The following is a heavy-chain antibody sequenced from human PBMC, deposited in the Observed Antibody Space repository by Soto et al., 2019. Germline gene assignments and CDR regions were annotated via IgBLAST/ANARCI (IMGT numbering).Heavy chain of an antibody. CDR2: ISSSSSTI. CDR1: GFTFSSYS. CDR3: ARENGEYYYDSRSNAFDI. J-gene: IGHJ3*02. D-gene: IGHD3-22*01. V-gene: IGHV3-48*02. Sequence: GGSLRLSCAASGFTFSSYSMNWVRQAPGKGLEWVSYISSSSSTIYYADSVKGRFTISRDNAKNSLYLQMNSLRDEDTAVYYCARENGEYYYDSRSNAFDIWGQGTMVTVSS.